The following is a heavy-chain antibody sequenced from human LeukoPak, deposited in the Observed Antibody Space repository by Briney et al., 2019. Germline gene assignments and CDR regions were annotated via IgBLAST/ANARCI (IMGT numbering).Heavy chain of an antibody. CDR2: IYHSGST. CDR3: ARWGSGYYYAYY. D-gene: IGHD3-22*01. CDR1: HYSISSGYY. Sequence: PSETLSLTCTVSHYSISSGYYWGWIRQPPGKGLEWIGTIYHSGSTYYNPSLKSRVTISVDTSKNQFSLKLSSVTAADTAVYYCARWGSGYYYAYYWGQGTLVTVSS. V-gene: IGHV4-38-2*02. J-gene: IGHJ4*02.